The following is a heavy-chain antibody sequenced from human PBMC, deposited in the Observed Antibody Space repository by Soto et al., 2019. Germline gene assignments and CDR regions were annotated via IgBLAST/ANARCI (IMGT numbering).Heavy chain of an antibody. CDR1: GITSSSYA. V-gene: IGHV3-23*01. J-gene: IGHJ3*01. CDR2: ISGNGGSS. D-gene: IGHD3-3*01. CDR3: AKRLFAVVVVGGYDV. Sequence: GGSLRLSCVASGITSSSYAMGWVRQAPGRGLEWVSGISGNGGSSYYAGAVKGRFTISRDNSKNTLYLQMNNLTVEDTAAYYCAKRLFAVVVVGGYDVWGQGTKVTVSS.